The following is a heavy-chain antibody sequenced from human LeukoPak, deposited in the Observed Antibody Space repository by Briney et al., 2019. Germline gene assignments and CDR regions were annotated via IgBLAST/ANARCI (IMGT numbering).Heavy chain of an antibody. CDR2: ISYSGST. CDR1: GGSISSYY. J-gene: IGHJ5*02. V-gene: IGHV4-59*01. CDR3: AREPGFDSSGYLNWFDP. Sequence: SETLSLTCTVSGGSISSYYWSWLRQPPGKGQKWFACISYSGSTKYNPSLKSRVTISVDPSKNQLSLKLSSVTAADTAVYYCAREPGFDSSGYLNWFDPWGQGTLVTVSS. D-gene: IGHD3-22*01.